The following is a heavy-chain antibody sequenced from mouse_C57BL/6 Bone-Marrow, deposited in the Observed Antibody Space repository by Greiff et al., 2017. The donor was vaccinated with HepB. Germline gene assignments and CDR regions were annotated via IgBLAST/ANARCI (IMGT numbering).Heavy chain of an antibody. J-gene: IGHJ1*03. Sequence: EVQLVESGPELVKPGASVKISCKASGYSFTDYNMNWVKQSNGKSLEWIGVINPNYGTTSYNQKFKGKATLTVDQSSSTAYMQLNSLTSEDSAVYYCARPYYYGSSNWYFDVWGTGTTVTVSS. D-gene: IGHD1-1*01. CDR1: GYSFTDYN. CDR2: INPNYGTT. V-gene: IGHV1-39*01. CDR3: ARPYYYGSSNWYFDV.